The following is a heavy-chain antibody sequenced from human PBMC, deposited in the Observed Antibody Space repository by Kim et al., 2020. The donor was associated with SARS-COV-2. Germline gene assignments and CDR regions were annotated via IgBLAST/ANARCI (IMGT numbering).Heavy chain of an antibody. V-gene: IGHV3-66*01. CDR1: GFTVSSNY. CDR3: ARVFDWNYGGFDY. D-gene: IGHD1-7*01. Sequence: GGSLSLSCAASGFTVSSNYMSWVRQAPGKGLEWVSVIYSGGSTYYADSVKGGFTISRDNSKNTLYLQMNSLRAEDTAVYYCARVFDWNYGGFDYWGQGTLVTVSS. J-gene: IGHJ4*02. CDR2: IYSGGST.